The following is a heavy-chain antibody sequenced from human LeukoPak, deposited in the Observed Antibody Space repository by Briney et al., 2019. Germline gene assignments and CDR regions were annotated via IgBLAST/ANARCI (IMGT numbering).Heavy chain of an antibody. CDR2: IYSSGNT. D-gene: IGHD3-16*01. V-gene: IGHV4-4*02. J-gene: IGHJ3*02. CDR3: ARGPPPGDNYLWGSFRPFLVFDI. Sequence: SETLSLTCTVSGGSISSRNWWSWVRPPPGKGLEWIGRIYSSGNTNYNPSLKSRVTMSVDTYKNQFSLKLNSVTAADTAVYYCARGPPPGDNYLWGSFRPFLVFDIWGQGTMVTVSS. CDR1: GGSISSRNW.